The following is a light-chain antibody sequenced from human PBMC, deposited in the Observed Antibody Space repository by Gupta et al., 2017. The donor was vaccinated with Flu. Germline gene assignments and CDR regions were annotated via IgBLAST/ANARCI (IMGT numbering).Light chain of an antibody. CDR1: QSVGGK. V-gene: IGKV3-15*01. CDR2: DAS. J-gene: IGKJ3*01. CDR3: DQYTNGHQGPFT. Sequence: DIIMTQFPDTLSVSPGEGATLSCRASQSVGGKLAWYQQKPGQAPRLLIYDASTRATGVLARFNGSGSGTEFTLTITILQAEDLAMYSCDQYTNGHQGPFTFGPGTKV.